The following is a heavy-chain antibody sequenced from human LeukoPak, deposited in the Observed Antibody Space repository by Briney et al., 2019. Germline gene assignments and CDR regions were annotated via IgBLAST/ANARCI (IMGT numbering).Heavy chain of an antibody. CDR2: ISGSGGST. Sequence: GSLRLSCAASGFTFSSYAMSWVRQAPGKGLEWVSAISGSGGSTYYADSVKGRFTISRDNSKNTLYLQMNSLRAEDTAVYYCAKVSYYDSSGYYPTEYFQHWGQGTLVTVSS. D-gene: IGHD3-22*01. CDR1: GFTFSSYA. CDR3: AKVSYYDSSGYYPTEYFQH. V-gene: IGHV3-23*01. J-gene: IGHJ1*01.